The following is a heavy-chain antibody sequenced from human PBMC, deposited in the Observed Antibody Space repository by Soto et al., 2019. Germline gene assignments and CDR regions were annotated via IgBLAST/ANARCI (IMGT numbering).Heavy chain of an antibody. CDR2: ISYDGSDK. CDR3: AKALGELSPESYDY. Sequence: GGALRLSCAASGFTFSSYAMHWVRQAPGKGLEWVAVISYDGSDKYYADSVKGRFTISRDNSKNTLNLQMNSLRADDTAVYYCAKALGELSPESYDYWGQGTLVTVSS. D-gene: IGHD3-16*02. CDR1: GFTFSSYA. J-gene: IGHJ4*02. V-gene: IGHV3-30*18.